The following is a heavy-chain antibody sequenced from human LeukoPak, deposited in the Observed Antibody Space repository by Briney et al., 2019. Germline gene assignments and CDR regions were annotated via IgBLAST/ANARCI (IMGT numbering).Heavy chain of an antibody. V-gene: IGHV3-13*01. CDR3: ARGGIQVSGIDEFDY. D-gene: IGHD6-19*01. Sequence: PEGSLRLSCAASGFTFIDYDMHWVRQVQGKGLEWVSAIGIRGDTHYSASVKGRFTISRENAESSLYLQMNSLRAEDTAVYYCARGGIQVSGIDEFDYWGQGTLATVSS. CDR1: GFTFIDYD. J-gene: IGHJ4*02. CDR2: IGIRGDT.